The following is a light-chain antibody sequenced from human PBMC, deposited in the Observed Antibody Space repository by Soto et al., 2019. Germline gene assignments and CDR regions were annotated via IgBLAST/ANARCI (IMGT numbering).Light chain of an antibody. CDR2: EGH. V-gene: IGLV2-14*02. J-gene: IGLJ2*01. CDR1: SGFVGSFSL. Sequence: QSVLAQPASVSGSPGQSITISCTGTSGFVGSFSLVSWYQQHPGKAPKVMISEGHRRPSGVSNRFSGSKSGNTASLTISGLQAEDEADYYCSSYTRSSTVIFGGGTKLTVL. CDR3: SSYTRSSTVI.